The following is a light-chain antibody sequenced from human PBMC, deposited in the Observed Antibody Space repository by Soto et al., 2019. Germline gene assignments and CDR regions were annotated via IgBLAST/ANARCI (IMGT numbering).Light chain of an antibody. CDR1: SSDVGGYDY. J-gene: IGLJ1*01. V-gene: IGLV2-8*01. Sequence: ALTQPPSASGSAGQSVTISCNGTSSDVGGYDYVSWYQQHPGKAPKLMIYEVTIRPSGVSDRFSGSKSGNTASLTVSGLQAEDEADYYCSSYTGGNPSYVFGTGTKVTVL. CDR3: SSYTGGNPSYV. CDR2: EVT.